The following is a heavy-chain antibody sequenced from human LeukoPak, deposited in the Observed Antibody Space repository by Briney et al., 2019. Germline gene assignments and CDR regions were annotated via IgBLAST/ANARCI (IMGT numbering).Heavy chain of an antibody. D-gene: IGHD5-24*01. CDR3: ARDMGWLQGRGRGSKQT. CDR1: GGSISGSNYY. V-gene: IGHV4-39*07. J-gene: IGHJ5*02. CDR2: IYNTGST. Sequence: SETLSLTCTVSGGSISGSNYYWGWIRQPPGEGLEWIGIIYNTGSTYYNPSLKSRVTISVDTSKNQFSLKLSSVTAADTAVYYCARDMGWLQGRGRGSKQTWGQGTLVTVSS.